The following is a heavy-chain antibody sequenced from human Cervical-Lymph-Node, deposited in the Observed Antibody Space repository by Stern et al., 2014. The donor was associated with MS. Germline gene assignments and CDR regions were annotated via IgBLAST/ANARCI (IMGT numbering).Heavy chain of an antibody. CDR3: ARNFGDYYFDY. CDR1: GASISGGDY. J-gene: IGHJ4*02. D-gene: IGHD4-17*01. CDR2: IYYSGST. V-gene: IGHV4-31*03. Sequence: QVQLVESGPGLVKPSQTLSLTCTVSGASISGGDYWSWIRQHPGKGLEWIGYIYYSGSTYSNPSLKSRVTISEDTSKNQFSLRLSSVTAADTAVYYCARNFGDYYFDYWGQGILVTVSS.